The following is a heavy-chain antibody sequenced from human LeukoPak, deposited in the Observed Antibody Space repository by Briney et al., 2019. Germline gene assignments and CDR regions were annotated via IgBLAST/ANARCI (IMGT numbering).Heavy chain of an antibody. D-gene: IGHD6-19*01. CDR3: AKDRRAGVDYFDY. CDR2: ISWNSGSI. V-gene: IGHV3-9*01. Sequence: GGSLRLSCAASGFTFDDYAMHWVRQAPGKGLEWVSGISWNSGSIDYADSVKGRFTISRDNAKNSLYLQMNSLRAEDTALYYCAKDRRAGVDYFDYWGQGTLVTVSS. J-gene: IGHJ4*02. CDR1: GFTFDDYA.